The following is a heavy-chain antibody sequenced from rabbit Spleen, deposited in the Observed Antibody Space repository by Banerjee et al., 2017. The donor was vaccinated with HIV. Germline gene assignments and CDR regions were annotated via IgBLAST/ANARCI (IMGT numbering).Heavy chain of an antibody. V-gene: IGHV1S45*01. D-gene: IGHD1-1*01. CDR1: GFSLSNNYV. CDR3: ARDTSSSFSSYGMDL. J-gene: IGHJ6*01. CDR2: FRVGSKSRI. Sequence: QEQLEESGGDLVKPGASLTLTCTASGFSLSNNYVMCWVRQAPGRGLELIACFRVGSKSRIDYANWAKGRFTISKTSSTTVTLQMTSLTVADTATYFCARDTSSSFSSYGMDLWGPGTLVTVS.